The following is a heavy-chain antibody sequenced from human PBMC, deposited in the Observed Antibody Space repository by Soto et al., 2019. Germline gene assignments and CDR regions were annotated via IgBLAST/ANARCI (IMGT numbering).Heavy chain of an antibody. V-gene: IGHV3-21*01. J-gene: IGHJ4*02. Sequence: EVQLVESGGGLVKPGGSLRLSCAASGFTFSSYSMNWVRQAPGKGLEWVSSISSSSSYIYYADSVKGRFTISRDNAKNSLYLQMNSLRAEETAVYYCASVRIAAAGARGGQGTLVTVSS. CDR3: ASVRIAAAGAR. D-gene: IGHD6-13*01. CDR2: ISSSSSYI. CDR1: GFTFSSYS.